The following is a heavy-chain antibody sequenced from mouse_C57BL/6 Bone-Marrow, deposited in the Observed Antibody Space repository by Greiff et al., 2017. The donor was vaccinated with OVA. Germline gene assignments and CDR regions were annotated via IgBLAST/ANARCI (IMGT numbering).Heavy chain of an antibody. CDR1: GYTFTSYW. J-gene: IGHJ1*03. CDR2: IYPGSGST. D-gene: IGHD1-1*01. V-gene: IGHV1-55*01. CDR3: ARSHYGSSHWYFDV. Sequence: QVHVKQPGAELVKPGASVTMSCKASGYTFTSYWINWVKQRPGPGLEWIGDIYPGSGSTNYNEKFKSKATLTVDPSSSPAYMQLSSLTSEDSAVYYWARSHYGSSHWYFDVWGTGTTVTVSS.